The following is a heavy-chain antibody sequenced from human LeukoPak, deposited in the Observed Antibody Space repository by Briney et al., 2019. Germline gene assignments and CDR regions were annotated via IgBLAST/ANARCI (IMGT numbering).Heavy chain of an antibody. CDR3: ARVNIAVAGMGGDY. CDR2: IYYSGST. Sequence: PSETLSLTCTVSGGSISSSSYYWGWIRQPPGKGLEWIGSIYYSGSTFYNPSLKSRVTISVDTSKNQFSLKLSSVTAADTAVYYCARVNIAVAGMGGDYWGQGTLVTVSS. J-gene: IGHJ4*02. D-gene: IGHD6-19*01. V-gene: IGHV4-39*07. CDR1: GGSISSSSYY.